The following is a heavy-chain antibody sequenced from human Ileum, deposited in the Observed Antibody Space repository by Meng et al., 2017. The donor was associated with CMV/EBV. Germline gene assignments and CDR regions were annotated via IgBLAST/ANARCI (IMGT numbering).Heavy chain of an antibody. CDR2: ISGSGGST. J-gene: IGHJ4*02. Sequence: GSLRLSCATSGFTFSSYAMSWVRQAPGKGLEWVSAISGSGGSTNYADSVKGRFTISRDNSKNTLYLQMNSLRAEDTAVYYCAKGEGYYGSGIDYWGQGTLVTVSS. CDR1: GFTFSSYA. V-gene: IGHV3-23*01. CDR3: AKGEGYYGSGIDY. D-gene: IGHD3-10*01.